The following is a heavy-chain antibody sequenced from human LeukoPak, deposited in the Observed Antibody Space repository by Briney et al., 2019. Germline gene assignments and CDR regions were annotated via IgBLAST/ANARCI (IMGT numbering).Heavy chain of an antibody. Sequence: GVSLRLSCAASGFTFSSCAMSWVRQAPGKGLEWVSAISGSGGSTYHADSVRGRFTISRDNSKNTLYLQMNSLRAEDTAVYYCAKGIYGSGSYYYYGMDVWGQGTTVTVSS. CDR1: GFTFSSCA. CDR3: AKGIYGSGSYYYYGMDV. J-gene: IGHJ6*02. CDR2: ISGSGGST. V-gene: IGHV3-23*01. D-gene: IGHD3-10*01.